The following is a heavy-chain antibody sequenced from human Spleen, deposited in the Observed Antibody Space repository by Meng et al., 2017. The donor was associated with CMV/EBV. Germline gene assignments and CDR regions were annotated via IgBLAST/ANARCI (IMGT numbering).Heavy chain of an antibody. V-gene: IGHV4-34*01. D-gene: IGHD2-2*01. CDR2: INHSGST. CDR3: ATSAGGYCSSTSCWGGSFDY. Sequence: SETLSLTCAVYGGSFSGYYWSWIRQPPGKGLEWIGEINHSGSTNYNPSLKSRVTISVDTSKNQFSLKLSSVTAADTAVYYCATSAGGYCSSTSCWGGSFDYWGQGTLVTVSS. J-gene: IGHJ4*02. CDR1: GGSFSGYY.